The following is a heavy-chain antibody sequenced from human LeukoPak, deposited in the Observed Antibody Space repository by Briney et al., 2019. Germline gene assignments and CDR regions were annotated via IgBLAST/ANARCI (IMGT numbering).Heavy chain of an antibody. J-gene: IGHJ4*02. CDR1: GGSISSGDYY. CDR2: IYYSGST. CDR3: AREDGAAHATWDY. D-gene: IGHD4-17*01. V-gene: IGHV4-30-4*01. Sequence: PSQTLSLTCTVSGGSISSGDYYWSWIRQPPGKGLEWIGYIYYSGSTYYNPSLKGRVTISVDTSKNQFSLKLSSVTAADTAVYYCAREDGAAHATWDYWGQGTLVTVSS.